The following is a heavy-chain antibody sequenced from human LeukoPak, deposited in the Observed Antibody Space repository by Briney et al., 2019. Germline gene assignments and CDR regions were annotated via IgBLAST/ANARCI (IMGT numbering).Heavy chain of an antibody. V-gene: IGHV3-30*19. D-gene: IGHD5-18*01. J-gene: IGHJ5*02. CDR3: ARNRGYTYDYDSFDP. CDR2: ITYDGSDK. CDR1: GFTFSSYG. Sequence: PGGSLRLSCAASGFTFSSYGMYWVRQAPGKGLDCVAFITYDGSDKYYADSVKGRFTISRDNSRDTLYLQMNSLRGEGTAIYYCARNRGYTYDYDSFDPWGQGTLVTVSS.